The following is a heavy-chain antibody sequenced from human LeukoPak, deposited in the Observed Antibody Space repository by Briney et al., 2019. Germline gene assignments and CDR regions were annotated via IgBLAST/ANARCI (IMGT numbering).Heavy chain of an antibody. J-gene: IGHJ4*02. CDR3: ARDQGYSYGDDLFDY. CDR2: ISSSGSTI. CDR1: GFTFSSYE. D-gene: IGHD5-18*01. V-gene: IGHV3-48*03. Sequence: PGGSLRLSCAASGFTFSSYEMNWVRQAPGKGLEWVSYISSSGSTIYYADSVKGRFTISRDNAKNSLYLQMYSLRAEDTAVYYCARDQGYSYGDDLFDYWGQGTLVTVSS.